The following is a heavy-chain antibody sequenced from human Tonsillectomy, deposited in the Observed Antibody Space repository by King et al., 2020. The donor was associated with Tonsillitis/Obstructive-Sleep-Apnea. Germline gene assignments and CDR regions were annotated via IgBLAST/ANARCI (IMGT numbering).Heavy chain of an antibody. CDR1: GFTFSSYA. Sequence: VQLVESGGGLVQPGGSLRLSCAASGFTFSSYAMSWVRQAPGKGLEWVSAISGSGGSTYYADSVKGRFTISRDNSKNKLYLQMNSLRAEDTAVYYCARPLRDYGDSDWYFDLWGRGTLVTVSS. CDR2: ISGSGGST. J-gene: IGHJ2*01. D-gene: IGHD4-17*01. CDR3: ARPLRDYGDSDWYFDL. V-gene: IGHV3-23*04.